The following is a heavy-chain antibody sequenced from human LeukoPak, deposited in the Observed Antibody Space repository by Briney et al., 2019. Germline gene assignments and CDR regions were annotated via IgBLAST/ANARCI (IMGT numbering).Heavy chain of an antibody. CDR2: IYYSGST. J-gene: IGHJ3*02. Sequence: SETLSLTCTVSGGSISSSSYYWGWIRQPPGKGLEWIGNIYYSGSTYYNPSLKSRVTISVDTSKNQFSLRLSSVTAADTAVYYCARAAMTTVTMDAFDIWGQGTMVTVSS. V-gene: IGHV4-39*07. CDR3: ARAAMTTVTMDAFDI. D-gene: IGHD4-17*01. CDR1: GGSISSSSYY.